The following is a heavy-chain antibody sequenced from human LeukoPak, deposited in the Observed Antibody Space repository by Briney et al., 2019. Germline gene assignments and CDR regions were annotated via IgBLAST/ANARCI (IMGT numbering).Heavy chain of an antibody. Sequence: ETLSLTCTVSGGSISSYYWSWVRQPAGKGLEWIGRIYTSGSTNYNPSLTSRVTMSVDTSKNQFSLKLSSVTAADTAVYYCARASPCGGSCYYYGMDVWGQGTTVTVSS. CDR3: ARASPCGGSCYYYGMDV. CDR2: IYTSGST. D-gene: IGHD2-15*01. J-gene: IGHJ6*02. CDR1: GGSISSYY. V-gene: IGHV4-4*07.